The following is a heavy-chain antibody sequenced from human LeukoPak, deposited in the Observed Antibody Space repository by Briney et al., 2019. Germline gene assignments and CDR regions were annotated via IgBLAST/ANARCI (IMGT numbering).Heavy chain of an antibody. CDR1: GFTFSSYG. CDR3: ARDSERRYYGSSGYYYVWYFDL. Sequence: GGSLRLSCAASGFTFSSYGMNWVRQAPGKGLEWVSYISSSGSTIYYADSVKGRFTISRDNAKNSLYLQMNSLRAEDTAVYYCARDSERRYYGSSGYYYVWYFDLWGRGTLVTVSS. J-gene: IGHJ2*01. V-gene: IGHV3-48*04. D-gene: IGHD3-22*01. CDR2: ISSSGSTI.